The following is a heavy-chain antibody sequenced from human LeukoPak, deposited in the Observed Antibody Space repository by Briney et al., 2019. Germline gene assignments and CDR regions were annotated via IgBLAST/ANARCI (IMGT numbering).Heavy chain of an antibody. V-gene: IGHV1-69*05. J-gene: IGHJ6*03. CDR1: GGTFSSYA. Sequence: GASVKVSCKASGGTFSSYAISWVGQAAGQGLECMGGIIPIFATANYAQKFQGRVTITTDESTSTAYMELSSLRSEDTAVYYCARTKGRIAAAGTALLVYYYYYMDVWGKGTTVSVSS. CDR2: IIPIFATA. D-gene: IGHD6-13*01. CDR3: ARTKGRIAAAGTALLVYYYYYMDV.